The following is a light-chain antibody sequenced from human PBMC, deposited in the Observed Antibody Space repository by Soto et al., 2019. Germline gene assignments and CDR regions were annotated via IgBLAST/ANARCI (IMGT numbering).Light chain of an antibody. CDR3: QAWDSSTVV. CDR1: KLGDKY. V-gene: IGLV3-1*01. CDR2: QDN. J-gene: IGLJ2*01. Sequence: SYELTQPPSVSVSPGQTASISCFGDKLGDKYACWYQHKPGQSPVMVIYQDNKRPSGIPERFSGSNSGNTATLTISGTQAMDEADYYCQAWDSSTVVFGGGTKVTVL.